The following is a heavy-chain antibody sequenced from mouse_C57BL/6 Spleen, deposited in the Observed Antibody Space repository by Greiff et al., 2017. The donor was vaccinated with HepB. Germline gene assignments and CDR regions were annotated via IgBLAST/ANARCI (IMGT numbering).Heavy chain of an antibody. D-gene: IGHD1-1*01. CDR2: ISDGGSYT. J-gene: IGHJ4*01. V-gene: IGHV5-4*03. Sequence: EVMLVESGGGLVKPGGSLKLSCAASGFTFSSYAMSWVRQTPEKRLEWVATISDGGSYTYYPDNVKGRFTISRDNAKNNLYLQMSHLKSEDTAMYYCAREDYYGSSVYYYAMDYWGQGTSVTVSS. CDR1: GFTFSSYA. CDR3: AREDYYGSSVYYYAMDY.